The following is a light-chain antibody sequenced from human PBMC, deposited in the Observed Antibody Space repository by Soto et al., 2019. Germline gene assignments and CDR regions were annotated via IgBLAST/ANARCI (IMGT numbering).Light chain of an antibody. J-gene: IGKJ1*01. CDR1: QSISSW. V-gene: IGKV1-5*01. Sequence: DIPMTQSPSTLSASVGDRVTITCRASQSISSWLAWYQQKPGKAPKLLIYDASSLESGVPSRFSGSGSGTEFTLTISCLKHDDFATYYCQQYHSYWTFGQGTKVETK. CDR2: DAS. CDR3: QQYHSYWT.